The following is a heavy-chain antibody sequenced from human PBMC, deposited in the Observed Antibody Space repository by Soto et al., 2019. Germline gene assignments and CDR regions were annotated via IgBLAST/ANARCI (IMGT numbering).Heavy chain of an antibody. D-gene: IGHD3-3*01. Sequence: SETLSLTCTVSGGSISSSSYYWGWIRQPPGKGLEWIGSIYYSGSTYYNPSLKSRVTISVDTSKNQFSLKLSSVTAADTAVYYCARLEWNFDFWSGYYDHNWFDPWGQGTLVTVSS. J-gene: IGHJ5*02. CDR3: ARLEWNFDFWSGYYDHNWFDP. CDR1: GGSISSSSYY. CDR2: IYYSGST. V-gene: IGHV4-39*01.